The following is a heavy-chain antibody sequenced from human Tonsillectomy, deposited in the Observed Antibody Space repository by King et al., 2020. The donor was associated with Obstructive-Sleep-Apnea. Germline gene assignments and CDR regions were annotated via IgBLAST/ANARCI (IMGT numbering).Heavy chain of an antibody. D-gene: IGHD6-13*01. CDR1: GFTFNSHG. V-gene: IGHV3-23*04. CDR2: ISGGGIST. CDR3: AKDRPGIAAAEPFDY. Sequence: VQLVESGGGLVQPGGSLRLSCAASGFTFNSHGMSWVRQAPGKGLEWVSGISGGGISTYYADSVKGRFTISRDNSKNTLYLHMSGLRAEDTALYYCAKDRPGIAAAEPFDYWGQGTLVTVSS. J-gene: IGHJ4*02.